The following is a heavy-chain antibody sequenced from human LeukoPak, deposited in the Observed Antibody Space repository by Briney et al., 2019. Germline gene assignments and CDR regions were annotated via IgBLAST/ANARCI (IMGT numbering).Heavy chain of an antibody. V-gene: IGHV3-9*01. CDR2: ISWNSGSI. Sequence: GGSLRLSCAASGFTFDDYAMHWVRQAPGKGLEWVSGISWNSGSIGYADSVKGRFTISRDNAKNSLYLQMNSLRAEDTAVYYCAKIAAGIEAYYYYYGLDVWGQGTTVTVSS. D-gene: IGHD6-13*01. J-gene: IGHJ6*02. CDR1: GFTFDDYA. CDR3: AKIAAGIEAYYYYYGLDV.